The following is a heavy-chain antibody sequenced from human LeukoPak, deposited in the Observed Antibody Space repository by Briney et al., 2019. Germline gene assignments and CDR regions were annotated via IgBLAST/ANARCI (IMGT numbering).Heavy chain of an antibody. V-gene: IGHV4-4*07. D-gene: IGHD1-26*01. CDR2: IYTSGST. CDR1: GGSISSYY. CDR3: AGTYGSNAVFDY. J-gene: IGHJ4*02. Sequence: SETLSLTCTVSGGSISSYYWSWIRQPAGKGLEWIGRIYTSGSTNYNPSLESRVTMSVDRSKNQFSLKLSSVTAADTAVYYCAGTYGSNAVFDYWGQGTLVTVSS.